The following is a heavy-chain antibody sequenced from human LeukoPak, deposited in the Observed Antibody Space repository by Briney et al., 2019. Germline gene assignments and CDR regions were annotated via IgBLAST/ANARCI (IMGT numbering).Heavy chain of an antibody. V-gene: IGHV3-21*01. Sequence: PGGSLRLSCAASGXTFSSYSLNWVPQAPGKGLAWVSSISSSGSYIYYADSVKGRFTFSRDNAKNSLYLQMNSLRAEDAAVYYCARGSGVQVWSSLDYWGQGTLVTVSS. CDR3: ARGSGVQVWSSLDY. D-gene: IGHD5-18*01. CDR2: ISSSGSYI. CDR1: GXTFSSYS. J-gene: IGHJ4*02.